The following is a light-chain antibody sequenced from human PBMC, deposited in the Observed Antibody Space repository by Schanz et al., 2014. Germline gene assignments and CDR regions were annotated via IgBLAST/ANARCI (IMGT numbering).Light chain of an antibody. CDR2: DAS. Sequence: EIVMTQSPATLSVSPGERATLSCRASQSVSSNLAWYQQKPGQAPRLLIYDASRRAAGIPDRFSGSGSGTLFTLTISSLEPEDFAVYYCQRHGSSPLYTFGQGTKVEVK. V-gene: IGKV3-20*01. J-gene: IGKJ2*01. CDR3: QRHGSSPLYT. CDR1: QSVSSN.